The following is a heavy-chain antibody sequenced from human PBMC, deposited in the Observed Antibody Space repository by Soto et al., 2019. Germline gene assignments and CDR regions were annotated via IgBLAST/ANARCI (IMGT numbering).Heavy chain of an antibody. Sequence: PGGSLIRSCAASGFTFSSYAMSWVRQAPGKGLEWASAIRGSGGSTYYADSVKGRFTISRDNSKNTLYLQMNSLRAEDTAVYYCAKDHVTAYYDSSGYYYMGAVPRSPRQERLAFDIWGQGTMVTVSS. CDR2: IRGSGGST. CDR3: AKDHVTAYYDSSGYYYMGAVPRSPRQERLAFDI. J-gene: IGHJ3*02. V-gene: IGHV3-23*01. CDR1: GFTFSSYA. D-gene: IGHD3-22*01.